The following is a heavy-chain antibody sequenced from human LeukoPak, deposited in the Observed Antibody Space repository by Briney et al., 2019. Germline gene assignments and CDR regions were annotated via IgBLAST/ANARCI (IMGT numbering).Heavy chain of an antibody. D-gene: IGHD3-9*01. CDR2: INHSGST. CDR1: GGSFSGYY. J-gene: IGHJ4*02. V-gene: IGHV4-34*01. CDR3: ARALRYFDHPSGY. Sequence: EPSETLSLTCAVYGGSFSGYYWSWIRQPPGKGLEWIGEINHSGSTNYNPSLKSRVTISVDTSKNQFSLKLSSVTAADTAVYYCARALRYFDHPSGYWGQGTLVTVSS.